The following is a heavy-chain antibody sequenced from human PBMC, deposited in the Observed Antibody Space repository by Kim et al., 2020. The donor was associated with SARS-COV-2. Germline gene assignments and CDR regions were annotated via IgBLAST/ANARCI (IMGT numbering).Heavy chain of an antibody. D-gene: IGHD1-26*01. J-gene: IGHJ2*01. Sequence: RVTISVDTSKNQFSLKLSSVTAADTAVYYCARQRGYSAAARWRPHWYFDLWGRGTLVTVSS. V-gene: IGHV4-39*01. CDR3: ARQRGYSAAARWRPHWYFDL.